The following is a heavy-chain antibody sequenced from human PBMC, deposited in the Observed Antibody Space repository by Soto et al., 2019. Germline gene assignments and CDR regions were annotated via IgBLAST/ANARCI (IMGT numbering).Heavy chain of an antibody. Sequence: PGGSLRLSCAASGFTFSSYAMSWVRQAPGKGLEWVSAISGSGGSTYYADSVKGRFTISRDNSKNTLYLQMNSLRAEDTAVYYCAKGPAVGELLWGGDYWGQGTLVTVSS. V-gene: IGHV3-23*01. CDR1: GFTFSSYA. D-gene: IGHD3-10*01. CDR3: AKGPAVGELLWGGDY. J-gene: IGHJ4*02. CDR2: ISGSGGST.